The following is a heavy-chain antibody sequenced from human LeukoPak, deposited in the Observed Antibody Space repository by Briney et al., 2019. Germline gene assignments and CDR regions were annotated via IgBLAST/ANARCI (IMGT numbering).Heavy chain of an antibody. CDR2: ISTDNGDT. Sequence: ASVKVSCKSSGYTFTTYGITWVRQAPGQGLEWMGWISTDNGDTNYAQKLQGRVTMTTDTSTSTAYMELRSLRSDDTAVYYCAREGLGELTLDCWGQGTLITVSS. V-gene: IGHV1-18*01. J-gene: IGHJ4*02. CDR1: GYTFTTYG. CDR3: AREGLGELTLDC. D-gene: IGHD3-16*01.